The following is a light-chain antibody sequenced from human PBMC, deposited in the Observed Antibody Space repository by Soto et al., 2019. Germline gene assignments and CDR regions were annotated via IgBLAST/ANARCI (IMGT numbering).Light chain of an antibody. Sequence: QSALTQPASVSGSPGQSITISCTGTSSDVGDYNYVSWYQQHPGKAPKLMIYEVSHRLSGVSNSFSGSKSGYTASLTISGLQDEDEADYYCSSYISNSIVVFGGGTKVTV. CDR3: SSYISNSIVV. CDR2: EVS. V-gene: IGLV2-14*01. J-gene: IGLJ2*01. CDR1: SSDVGDYNY.